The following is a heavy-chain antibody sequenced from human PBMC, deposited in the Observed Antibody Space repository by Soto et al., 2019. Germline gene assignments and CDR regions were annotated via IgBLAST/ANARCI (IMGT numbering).Heavy chain of an antibody. J-gene: IGHJ5*02. CDR2: IWHTGST. V-gene: IGHV4-31*03. CDR3: ATIYDSSGYYYGNNWFDP. Sequence: PSETLSLTCNVSGASISSGDYYWSWIRQHPGKGLEWIGHIWHTGSTYYNPSLKSRITISVDTSKNQFSLKLSSVTAADTAVYFCATIYDSSGYYYGNNWFDPWGQGTLVTVSS. CDR1: GASISSGDYY. D-gene: IGHD3-22*01.